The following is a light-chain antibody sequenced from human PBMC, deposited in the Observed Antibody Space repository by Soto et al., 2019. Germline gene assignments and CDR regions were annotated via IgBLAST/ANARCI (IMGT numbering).Light chain of an antibody. J-gene: IGLJ1*01. CDR2: DVS. CDR3: SSYTSTSTYV. V-gene: IGLV2-14*01. Sequence: QSALTLPASVSGSPGQSVAISCTGTSSDVGGYNYVSWYQQHPDKAPKLIIQDVSNRPSGVSDRFSGSKSGNTASLTISGLQAEDEADYYCSSYTSTSTYVFGSGTKVTVL. CDR1: SSDVGGYNY.